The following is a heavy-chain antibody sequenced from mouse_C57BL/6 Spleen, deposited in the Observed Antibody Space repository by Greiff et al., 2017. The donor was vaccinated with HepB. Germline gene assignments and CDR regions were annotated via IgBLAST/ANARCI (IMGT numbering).Heavy chain of an antibody. CDR1: GFTFSSYA. CDR2: ISDGGSYT. Sequence: EVKLQESGGGLVKPGGSLKLSCAASGFTFSSYAMSWVRQTPEKRLEWVATISDGGSYTYYPDNVKGRFTISRDNAKNNLYLQMSHLKSEDTAMYYCARDQSGYSRWYFDVWGTGTTVTVSS. J-gene: IGHJ1*03. V-gene: IGHV5-4*01. CDR3: ARDQSGYSRWYFDV. D-gene: IGHD2-3*01.